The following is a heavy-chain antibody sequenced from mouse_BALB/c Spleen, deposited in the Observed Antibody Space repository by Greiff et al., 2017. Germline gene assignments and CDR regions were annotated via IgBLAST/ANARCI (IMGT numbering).Heavy chain of an antibody. D-gene: IGHD1-1*01. CDR2: INPGSGGT. CDR1: GYAFTNYL. J-gene: IGHJ3*01. Sequence: VQLQQSGAELVRPGTSVKVSCKASGYAFTNYLIEWVKQRPGQGLEWIGVINPGSGGTNYNEKFKGKATLTSDKSSSTAYMELSSLTSEDSAVYYCAMDYYGSSGFAYWGQGTLVTVSA. CDR3: AMDYYGSSGFAY. V-gene: IGHV1-54*01.